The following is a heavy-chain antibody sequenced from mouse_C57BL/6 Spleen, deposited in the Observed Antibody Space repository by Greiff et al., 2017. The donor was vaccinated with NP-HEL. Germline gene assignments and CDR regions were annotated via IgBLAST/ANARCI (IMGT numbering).Heavy chain of an antibody. D-gene: IGHD1-1*01. CDR1: GYAFTNYL. V-gene: IGHV1-54*01. J-gene: IGHJ1*03. CDR2: INPGSGGT. Sequence: VQLQESGAELVRPGTSVKVSCKASGYAFTNYLIEWVKQRPGQGLEWIGVINPGSGGTNYNEKFKGKATLTADKSSSTAYMQLSSLTSEDSAVYFCARSYGSSRYFDVWGTGTTVTVSS. CDR3: ARSYGSSRYFDV.